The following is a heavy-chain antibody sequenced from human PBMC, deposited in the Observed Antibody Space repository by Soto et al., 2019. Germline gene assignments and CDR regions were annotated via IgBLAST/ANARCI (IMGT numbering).Heavy chain of an antibody. V-gene: IGHV4-39*01. CDR1: GGSISSDSYY. Sequence: SETLSLTCTVSGGSISSDSYYWGWIRQSPEKGFEWIASISYFGSTYYSPTLKSRLLISVDTSKSQFSLKLSSVTAADTAVYYCARQDIVLMVYANDYWGQGTLVTVSS. CDR3: ARQDIVLMVYANDY. D-gene: IGHD2-8*01. J-gene: IGHJ4*02. CDR2: ISYFGST.